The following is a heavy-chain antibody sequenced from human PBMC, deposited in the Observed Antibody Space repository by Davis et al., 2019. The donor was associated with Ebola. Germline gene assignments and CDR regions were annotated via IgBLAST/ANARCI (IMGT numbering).Heavy chain of an antibody. V-gene: IGHV1-18*04. D-gene: IGHD1-1*01. CDR3: AGAQFPTTSDH. Sequence: ASVKVSCKTSGYTFTNYGITWVRQAPGQGLEWMGWINPHNGNTNYAQNVQGRVTMTTDTSTSTAYMEVGTLRSDDTAVYYCAGAQFPTTSDHWGQGTLVTVSS. CDR1: GYTFTNYG. CDR2: INPHNGNT. J-gene: IGHJ4*02.